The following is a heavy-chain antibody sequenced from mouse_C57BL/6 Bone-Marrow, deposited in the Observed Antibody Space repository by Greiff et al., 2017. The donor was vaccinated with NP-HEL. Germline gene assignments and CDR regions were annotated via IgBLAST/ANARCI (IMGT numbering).Heavy chain of an antibody. V-gene: IGHV5-9-1*02. CDR2: ISSGGDYI. Sequence: EVQVVESGEGLVKPGGSLKLSCAASGFTFSSYAMSWVRQTPEKRLEWVAYISSGGDYIYYADPVKGRFTISRDNARNTLYLQMSSLKSEDTAMYYCTRGIYYDYVAWFAYWGQGTLVTVSA. D-gene: IGHD2-4*01. CDR3: TRGIYYDYVAWFAY. CDR1: GFTFSSYA. J-gene: IGHJ3*01.